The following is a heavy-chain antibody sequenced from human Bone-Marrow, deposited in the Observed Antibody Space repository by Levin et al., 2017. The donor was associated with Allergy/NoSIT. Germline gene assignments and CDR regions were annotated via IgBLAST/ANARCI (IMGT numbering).Heavy chain of an antibody. CDR1: GFTFSSFG. V-gene: IGHV3-30*18. CDR3: AKDLLADDAFDV. D-gene: IGHD2-21*01. Sequence: PGGSLRLSCAASGFTFSSFGMHWVRQAPGKGLEWLTIISYDGSHKYYADSVKGRFTISRDNSKKALYLQMDSLRVDDTAMYFCAKDLLADDAFDVWGRGTMVIVS. CDR2: ISYDGSHK. J-gene: IGHJ3*01.